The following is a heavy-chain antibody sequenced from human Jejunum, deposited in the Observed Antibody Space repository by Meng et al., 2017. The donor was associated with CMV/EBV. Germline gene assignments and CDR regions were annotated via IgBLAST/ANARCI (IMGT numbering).Heavy chain of an antibody. CDR2: VSSYTDNT. CDR1: GYDFSDYG. J-gene: IGHJ4*02. Sequence: KVSCKTSGYDFSDYGISWVRQAPGQGLEWIGWVSSYTDNTKYAPKFQGRVTMTADASTTTAHLELRSLRSDDTAVYFCARKQWEPDYWGQGTLVPSPQ. CDR3: ARKQWEPDY. D-gene: IGHD1-26*01. V-gene: IGHV1-18*01.